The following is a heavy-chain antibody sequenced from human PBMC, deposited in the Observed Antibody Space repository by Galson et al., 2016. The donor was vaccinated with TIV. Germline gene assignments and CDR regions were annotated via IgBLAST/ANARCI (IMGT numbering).Heavy chain of an antibody. CDR3: AREFELGDSGHGLDA. D-gene: IGHD5-12*01. J-gene: IGHJ6*02. Sequence: SLRLSCAVSGFPFSTYAIHWVRHSPGKGLEWVALIWYDGSNKVYVDSAKGRFTISRDNSRNTVYLQMNSMRAEDTDLYYCAREFELGDSGHGLDAWGQGTTVSVSS. CDR1: GFPFSTYA. CDR2: IWYDGSNK. V-gene: IGHV3-33*01.